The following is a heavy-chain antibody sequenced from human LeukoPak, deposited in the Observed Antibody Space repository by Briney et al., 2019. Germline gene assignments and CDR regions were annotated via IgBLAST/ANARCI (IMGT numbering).Heavy chain of an antibody. V-gene: IGHV3-30-3*01. J-gene: IGHJ4*02. CDR2: TSDDGSAK. CDR1: GFTFSSYA. CDR3: ARAPGGFHGDYSPIGY. D-gene: IGHD4-17*01. Sequence: GSLRLSCAASGFTFSSYAMHWVRQAPGKGLQWLALTSDDGSAKYYADSVKGRFTISRDNSQNTLYLQMNSLRAEETAMYYCARAPGGFHGDYSPIGYWGQGTLVTVSS.